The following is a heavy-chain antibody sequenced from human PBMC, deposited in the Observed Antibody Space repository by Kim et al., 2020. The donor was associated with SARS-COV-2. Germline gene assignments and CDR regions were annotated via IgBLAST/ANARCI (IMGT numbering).Heavy chain of an antibody. J-gene: IGHJ2*01. Sequence: MIGTPDSVKGRFTISSDNAKTSLYLQMTSLRAEDTAMYYCAKGSTPGHFDLWGRGTLVTVSS. D-gene: IGHD3-10*01. CDR3: AKGSTPGHFDL. CDR2: MI. V-gene: IGHV3-9*01.